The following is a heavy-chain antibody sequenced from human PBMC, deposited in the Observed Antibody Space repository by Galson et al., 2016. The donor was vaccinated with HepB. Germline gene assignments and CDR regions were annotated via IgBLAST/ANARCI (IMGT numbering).Heavy chain of an antibody. CDR3: ARGGGAAAAA. CDR2: IYSGGNT. Sequence: SLRLSCAASGFTVSNNYMRWVRQAPGKALEWVSLIYSGGNTHYADSVKGRFTISRDGSKNTLYLQMNSLRVDDTAVYYCARGGGAAAAAWGQGTLVTVSS. D-gene: IGHD6-13*01. CDR1: GFTVSNNY. J-gene: IGHJ5*02. V-gene: IGHV3-53*01.